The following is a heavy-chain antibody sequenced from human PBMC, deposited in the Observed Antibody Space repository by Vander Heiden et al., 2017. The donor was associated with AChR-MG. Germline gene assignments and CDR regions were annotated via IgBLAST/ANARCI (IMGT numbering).Heavy chain of an antibody. D-gene: IGHD2-21*01. CDR1: GYTFINYY. CDR3: ARDLSCDGGGCRDY. V-gene: IGHV1-46*01. Sequence: QVQLVQSGAEVKRPGASVKVSCTASGYTFINYYIHWVRQAPGQGLEWMGIINPRSGDGNYAEKFQDRVTMTSDTSTATVYMEISSLRQEDTAIYYCARDLSCDGGGCRDYWGQGALVTVSS. J-gene: IGHJ4*02. CDR2: INPRSGDG.